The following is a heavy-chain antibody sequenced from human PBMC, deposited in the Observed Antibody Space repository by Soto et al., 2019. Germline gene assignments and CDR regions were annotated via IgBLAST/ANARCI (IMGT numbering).Heavy chain of an antibody. CDR3: AKRRGAGGHFDY. CDR1: GFTFSSYA. Sequence: DVQLLESGGGLVQPEGSLRLSCAASGFTFSSYAMGWVRQGPGKGLEWVAVVSIGGSTHYAGSVRGRFTISRDNSKNTLSLQLNSLTAEDPAVYFCAKRRGAGGHFDYWGQGALVTVSS. J-gene: IGHJ4*02. CDR2: VSIGGST. V-gene: IGHV3-23*01. D-gene: IGHD2-15*01.